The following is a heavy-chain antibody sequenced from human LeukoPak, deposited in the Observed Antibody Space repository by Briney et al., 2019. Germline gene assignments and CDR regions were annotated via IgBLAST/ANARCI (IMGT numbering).Heavy chain of an antibody. CDR1: GGSFSGYY. V-gene: IGHV4-34*01. D-gene: IGHD6-6*01. CDR3: ARYSSSTGWFDP. CDR2: VYHSGRT. J-gene: IGHJ5*02. Sequence: SETLSLTCAVSGGSFSGYYWSWIRQPPGKGLEWIEVVYHSGRTYYNPSLESRVTISLDTSKNQFSLKLSSVTAADTAMYYCARYSSSTGWFDPWGQGILVTVSS.